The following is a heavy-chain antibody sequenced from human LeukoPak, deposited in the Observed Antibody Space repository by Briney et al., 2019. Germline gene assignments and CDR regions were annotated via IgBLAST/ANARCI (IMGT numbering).Heavy chain of an antibody. D-gene: IGHD3-9*01. V-gene: IGHV3-48*01. CDR3: ARGAGYYDILTAYFDY. CDR2: ISSSSSTI. J-gene: IGHJ4*02. Sequence: GGSLRLSCAASGFTFSSYSMNWVRQAPGKGLEWVSYISSSSSTIYYADSVKGRFTISRDNAKNSLYLQMNSLRAEDTAVYYCARGAGYYDILTAYFDYWGQGTLVTVSS. CDR1: GFTFSSYS.